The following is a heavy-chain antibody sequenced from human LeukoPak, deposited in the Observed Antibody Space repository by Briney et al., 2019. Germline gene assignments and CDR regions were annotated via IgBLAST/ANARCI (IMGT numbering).Heavy chain of an antibody. Sequence: PGGSLRLSCAASGFTLTGYGMHWVRQAPGKGLEWVAVIWYDGNNKYYADSVKGRFTISRDTSKNTLYLQMNSLRGDDTAIYYCARDGLASIGLDMWGQGPVVTVSS. V-gene: IGHV3-33*01. CDR1: GFTLTGYG. J-gene: IGHJ3*02. CDR3: ARDGLASIGLDM. D-gene: IGHD3-3*02. CDR2: IWYDGNNK.